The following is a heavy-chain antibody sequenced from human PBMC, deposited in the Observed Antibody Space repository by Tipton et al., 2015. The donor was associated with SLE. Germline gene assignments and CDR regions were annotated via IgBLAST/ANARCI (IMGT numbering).Heavy chain of an antibody. CDR2: IYTSGST. D-gene: IGHD3-22*01. J-gene: IGHJ4*02. CDR3: ARENYYDSSGHEGYFDY. Sequence: GLVKPSETLSLTCTVSGGSISSYYWSWIRQPAGKGLEWIGRIYTSGSTNYNPSLKSRVTMSVDTSKNQFSLKLSSVTAADTAVYYCARENYYDSSGHEGYFDYWGQGTLVTVSS. CDR1: GGSISSYY. V-gene: IGHV4-4*07.